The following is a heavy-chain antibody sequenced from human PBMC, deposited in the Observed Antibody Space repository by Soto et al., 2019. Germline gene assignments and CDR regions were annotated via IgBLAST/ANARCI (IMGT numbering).Heavy chain of an antibody. J-gene: IGHJ6*02. V-gene: IGHV1-69*13. CDR2: IIPIFGTA. D-gene: IGHD2-15*01. Sequence: GASVKVSCKASGGTFSSYAISWVRQAPGQGLEWMGGIIPIFGTANYAQKFQGRVTITADESTSTAYMGLSSLRSEDTAVYYCARVGNKVVVAVPFEYYYGMDVWGQGTTVTVSS. CDR3: ARVGNKVVVAVPFEYYYGMDV. CDR1: GGTFSSYA.